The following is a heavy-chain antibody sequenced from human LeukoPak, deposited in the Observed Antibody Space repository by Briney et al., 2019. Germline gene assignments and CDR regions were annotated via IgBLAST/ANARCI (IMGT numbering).Heavy chain of an antibody. D-gene: IGHD5-12*01. V-gene: IGHV3-11*01. J-gene: IGHJ6*02. CDR1: GFTFSDYY. Sequence: GGSLRLSCAASGFTFSDYYMSWIRQAPGKGLEWVSYISSSGSTIYYADSVKGRFTISRDNAKNSLYLQMNSLRAEDTAVYYCARDKKVAQYYYCYYGMDVWGQGTTVTVSS. CDR2: ISSSGSTI. CDR3: ARDKKVAQYYYCYYGMDV.